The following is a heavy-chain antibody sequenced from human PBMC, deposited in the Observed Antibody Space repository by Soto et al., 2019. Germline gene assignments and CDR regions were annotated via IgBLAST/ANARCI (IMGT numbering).Heavy chain of an antibody. V-gene: IGHV3-72*01. Sequence: EVQLVESGGGLVQPGGSLRLSCAASGFGFSDYFIDWVRQAPGKGLEWIGRGRNKANNYRTAYAASVKGRFTISRDDSKNSLYLLMNSLKSDDTAVYYCARVFTYWYDSSGFDLWGQGALVTVSS. CDR3: ARVFTYWYDSSGFDL. J-gene: IGHJ4*02. D-gene: IGHD3-22*01. CDR1: GFGFSDYF. CDR2: GRNKANNYRT.